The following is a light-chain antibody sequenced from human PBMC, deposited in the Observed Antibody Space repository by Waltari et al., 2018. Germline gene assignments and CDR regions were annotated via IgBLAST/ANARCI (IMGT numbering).Light chain of an antibody. CDR3: SSYGGKNNLI. Sequence: QSALTQPPSASGSPGQSVTISCPGTPSDFGGYKFVSWFQQHPGKAPKLVIYDVSERPSGVPDRFSGSKSGSTATLTVSGLQAEDEADYYCSSYGGKNNLIFGGGTTLTVL. V-gene: IGLV2-8*01. CDR2: DVS. CDR1: PSDFGGYKF. J-gene: IGLJ2*01.